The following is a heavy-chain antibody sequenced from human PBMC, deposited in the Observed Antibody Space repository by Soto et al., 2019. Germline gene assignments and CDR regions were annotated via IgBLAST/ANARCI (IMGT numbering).Heavy chain of an antibody. CDR3: ARDNRDCSGGSCYSSS. V-gene: IGHV3-66*01. Sequence: SGGSLRLSCAASGFTVSSNYMSWVRQAPGKGLEWVSVIYSGGSTYYADSVKGRFTISRDNSKNTLYLQMNSLRAEDTAVYYCARDNRDCSGGSCYSSSWGQGTLVTVSS. J-gene: IGHJ5*02. D-gene: IGHD2-15*01. CDR2: IYSGGST. CDR1: GFTVSSNY.